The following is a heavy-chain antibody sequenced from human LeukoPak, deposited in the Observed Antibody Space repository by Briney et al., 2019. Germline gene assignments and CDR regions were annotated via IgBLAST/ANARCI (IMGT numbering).Heavy chain of an antibody. CDR1: GGTFSSYT. D-gene: IGHD2-15*01. J-gene: IGHJ4*02. V-gene: IGHV1-69*16. CDR3: ARARATYCSGGSCQAGAFDY. Sequence: SVKVSCKASGGTFSSYTISWVRQAPGQGLEWMGRIIPILGIANYAQKFQGRVTITTDESTSTAYMELSSLRSEDTAVYYCARARATYCSGGSCQAGAFDYWGQGTLVTVSS. CDR2: IIPILGIA.